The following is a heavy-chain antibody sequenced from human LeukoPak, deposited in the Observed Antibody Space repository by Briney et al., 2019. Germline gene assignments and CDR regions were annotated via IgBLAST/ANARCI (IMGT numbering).Heavy chain of an antibody. Sequence: GGSLRLSCAASGFTFSTYGMTWVRQAPGKGLEWVAFIRYDGSNKYYADSVKGRFTISRDNSKNTLYLQMNSLRAEDTAVYYCAKDGDYLFDYWGQGTLVTVSS. J-gene: IGHJ4*02. CDR2: IRYDGSNK. CDR1: GFTFSTYG. D-gene: IGHD4-17*01. CDR3: AKDGDYLFDY. V-gene: IGHV3-30*02.